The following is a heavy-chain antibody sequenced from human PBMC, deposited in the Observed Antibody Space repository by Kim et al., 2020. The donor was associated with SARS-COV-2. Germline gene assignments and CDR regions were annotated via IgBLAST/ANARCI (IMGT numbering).Heavy chain of an antibody. J-gene: IGHJ4*02. D-gene: IGHD1-20*01. CDR3: ARGDNNWNYDY. CDR2: INHSGST. V-gene: IGHV4-34*01. CDR1: GGSFSGYY. Sequence: SETLSLTCAVYGGSFSGYYWSWIRQPPGKGLEWIGEINHSGSTNYNPSLKSRVTISVDTSKNQFSLKLSSVTAADTAVYYCARGDNNWNYDYWGQGTLVTVSS.